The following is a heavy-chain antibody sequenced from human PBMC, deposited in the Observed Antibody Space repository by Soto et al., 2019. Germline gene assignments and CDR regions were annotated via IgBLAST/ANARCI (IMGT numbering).Heavy chain of an antibody. J-gene: IGHJ4*02. CDR1: GYTFTSYY. D-gene: IGHD3-22*01. Sequence: ASVKVSCKASGYTFTSYYMHWVRQAPGQGLEWMGIINPSGGSTSYAQKLQGRVTMTRDTSTSTVYMELSSLRSEDTAVYYCAREGSHQNMIVVVPFDYWGQGTLVTVSS. CDR3: AREGSHQNMIVVVPFDY. CDR2: INPSGGST. V-gene: IGHV1-46*03.